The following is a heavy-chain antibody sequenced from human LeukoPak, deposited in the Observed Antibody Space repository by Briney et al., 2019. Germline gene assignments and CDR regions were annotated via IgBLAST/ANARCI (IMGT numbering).Heavy chain of an antibody. Sequence: PGGSLRLSCAASGFXFNSYWIHWVRQAPGKGLLWVSRINSDGSGTTYADSVKGRFTISRDNAKNTLYLQMNSLRAEDTAVYYCARDPLQGDAFDIWGQGTMVTVSS. CDR1: GFXFNSYW. CDR3: ARDPLQGDAFDI. V-gene: IGHV3-74*01. CDR2: INSDGSGT. J-gene: IGHJ3*02.